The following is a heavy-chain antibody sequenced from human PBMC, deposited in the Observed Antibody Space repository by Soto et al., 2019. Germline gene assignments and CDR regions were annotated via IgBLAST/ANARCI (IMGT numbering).Heavy chain of an antibody. CDR3: AKDTSCYMNPCYYYGMDV. J-gene: IGHJ6*02. CDR2: IYYSGTT. CDR1: SASISSSSYT. D-gene: IGHD2-2*02. V-gene: IGHV4-39*02. Sequence: SETLSLTCTVSSASISSSSYTWGWIRQPPGKGLEWIGSIYYSGTTYYNPSLNSRVTISRDNAKNSLYLQMNSLRAEDTAVYYCAKDTSCYMNPCYYYGMDVWGQGTTVTVSS.